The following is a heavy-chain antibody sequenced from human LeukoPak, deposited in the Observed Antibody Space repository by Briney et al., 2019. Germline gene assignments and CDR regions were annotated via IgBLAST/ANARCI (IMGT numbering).Heavy chain of an antibody. J-gene: IGHJ4*02. CDR1: GRFLSGYY. D-gene: IGHD4-17*01. CDR3: ARGMDRNYGDYEEY. Sequence: SETLSLTCALYGRFLSGYYWSWIRQPPGKGLEWIGEINHSGSTNYNPSPKSRVTISVDTSKNQFSLKLSSVTAADTAVYYCARGMDRNYGDYEEYWGQGTLVTVSS. V-gene: IGHV4-34*01. CDR2: INHSGST.